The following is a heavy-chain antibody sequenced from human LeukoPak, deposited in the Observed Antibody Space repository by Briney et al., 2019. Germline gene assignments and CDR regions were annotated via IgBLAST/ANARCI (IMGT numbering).Heavy chain of an antibody. V-gene: IGHV3-7*04. Sequence: GGSLRLSCAASGFTFSSYWMSWVRQAPGKGLEWVANIKQDGSEKYYVDSVKGRFTVSRDNSKNTLYLQMNSLRVEDTAVYYCARGIAVAGNLGTFDYWGQGTLVTVSS. CDR2: IKQDGSEK. D-gene: IGHD6-19*01. CDR1: GFTFSSYW. J-gene: IGHJ4*02. CDR3: ARGIAVAGNLGTFDY.